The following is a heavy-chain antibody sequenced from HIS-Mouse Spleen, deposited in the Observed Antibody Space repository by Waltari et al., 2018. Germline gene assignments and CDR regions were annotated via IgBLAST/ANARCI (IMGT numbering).Heavy chain of an antibody. CDR2: IYYSGST. V-gene: IGHV4-31*03. CDR1: GGSISSGGYY. CDR3: ARHEGQQLVTSLFDY. J-gene: IGHJ4*02. Sequence: QVQLQESGPGLVKPSQTLSLTCTVSGGSISSGGYYWSWIRQHPGKGLEWIGYIYYSGSTYSNPSLKSGVTISVDTSKNQFSLKLSSVTAADTAVYYCARHEGQQLVTSLFDYWGQGTLVTVSS. D-gene: IGHD6-13*01.